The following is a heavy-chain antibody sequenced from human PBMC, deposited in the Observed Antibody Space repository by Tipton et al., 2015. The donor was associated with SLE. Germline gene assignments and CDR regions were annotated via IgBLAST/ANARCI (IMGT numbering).Heavy chain of an antibody. J-gene: IGHJ6*03. CDR3: ARINVPTAMDFYYYYMDV. CDR1: GGPISSSGYY. Sequence: TLSLTCTVSGGPISSSGYYWGWIRQPPGKGLEWIGEINHSGSTNYNPSLKSRVTISVDTSKNQFSMKLSSVTAADTAQYYCARINVPTAMDFYYYYMDVWGNGTTVTVSS. CDR2: INHSGST. V-gene: IGHV4-39*07. D-gene: IGHD2-2*01.